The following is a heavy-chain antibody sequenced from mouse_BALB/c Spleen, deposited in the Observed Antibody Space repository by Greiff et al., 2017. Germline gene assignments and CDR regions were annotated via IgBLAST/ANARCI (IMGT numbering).Heavy chain of an antibody. CDR1: GYTFTSSW. D-gene: IGHD2-14*01. CDR2: IHPNSGNT. CDR3: EREVRRDPSYAMDY. J-gene: IGHJ4*01. Sequence: QVQLQQPGSVLVRPGASGKLSCTASGYTFTSSWMHWAKQRPGQGLEWIGEIHPNSGNTNYNEKLKGKATLTVDTSSITVYVDLSSLTSEDSAVYYCEREVRRDPSYAMDYWGQGTSVTVSS. V-gene: IGHV1S130*01.